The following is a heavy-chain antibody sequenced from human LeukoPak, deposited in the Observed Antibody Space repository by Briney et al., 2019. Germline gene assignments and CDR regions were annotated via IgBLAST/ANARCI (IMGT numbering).Heavy chain of an antibody. V-gene: IGHV1-69*05. J-gene: IGHJ3*02. D-gene: IGHD3-3*01. CDR3: ARSRYDFWSGYSSGDAFDI. CDR1: GGTFSSYA. Sequence: SVKVSCKASGGTFSSYAISWVRQAPGQGLEWMGRIIPIFGTANYAQKFQGRVTITTNESTSTAYMELSSLRSEDTAVYYCARSRYDFWSGYSSGDAFDIWGQGTMVTVSS. CDR2: IIPIFGTA.